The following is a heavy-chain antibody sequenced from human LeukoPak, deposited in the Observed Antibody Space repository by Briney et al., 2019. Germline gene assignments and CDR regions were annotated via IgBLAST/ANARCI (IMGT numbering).Heavy chain of an antibody. CDR3: ARDTANNWFDP. Sequence: SETLSLTCVVYGESFSGYYWTWIRQPPGKGLEWIGEIIDTGSTKYNSSLKSRVTISVDTSKNEFSLNLTSVTAADTAIYYCARDTANNWFDPWGQGTLVTVSS. J-gene: IGHJ5*02. V-gene: IGHV4-34*12. D-gene: IGHD5-18*01. CDR2: IIDTGST. CDR1: GESFSGYY.